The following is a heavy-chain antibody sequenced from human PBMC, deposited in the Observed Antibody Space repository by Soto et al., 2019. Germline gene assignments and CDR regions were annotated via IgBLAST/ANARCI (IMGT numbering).Heavy chain of an antibody. J-gene: IGHJ4*02. CDR2: IRSKANSYAT. CDR3: TSLYCTNGVCYCY. Sequence: GGSLRLSCAASGFTFSGSAMHWVRQASGKGLEWVGRIRSKANSYATAYAASVEGRFTISRDDSKNTAYLQMNSLKTEDTAVYYCTSLYCTNGVCYCYWGQGTLVTVSS. CDR1: GFTFSGSA. V-gene: IGHV3-73*01. D-gene: IGHD2-8*01.